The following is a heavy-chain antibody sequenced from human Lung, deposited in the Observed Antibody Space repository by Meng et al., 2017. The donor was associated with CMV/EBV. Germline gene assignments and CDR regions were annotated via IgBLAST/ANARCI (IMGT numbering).Heavy chain of an antibody. CDR1: GGTFSSYT. CDR3: ARDSTIFGVVGGGMDV. CDR2: IIPILGIA. V-gene: IGHV1-69*04. Sequence: SVKVSCKASGGTFSSYTISWVRQAPGQGLEWMGRIIPILGIANSAQKFQGRVTITADKFTSTAYMELSSLRSEDTAVYYCARDSTIFGVVGGGMDVWGQGTTVTVSS. D-gene: IGHD3-3*01. J-gene: IGHJ6*02.